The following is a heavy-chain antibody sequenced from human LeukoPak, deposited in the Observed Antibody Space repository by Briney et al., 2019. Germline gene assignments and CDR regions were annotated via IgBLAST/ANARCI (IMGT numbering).Heavy chain of an antibody. V-gene: IGHV1-69*06. J-gene: IGHJ6*04. Sequence: GASVKVSCKASGGTFSSYAISWVRQAPGQGLEWMGGIIPIFGTANYAQKFQGRVTITADKSTSTAYMELSSLRSEDTAVYYCARAPLPPRVSLEFYYYYGMDVWGKGTTVIVSS. CDR2: IIPIFGTA. CDR3: ARAPLPPRVSLEFYYYYGMDV. D-gene: IGHD3-16*02. CDR1: GGTFSSYA.